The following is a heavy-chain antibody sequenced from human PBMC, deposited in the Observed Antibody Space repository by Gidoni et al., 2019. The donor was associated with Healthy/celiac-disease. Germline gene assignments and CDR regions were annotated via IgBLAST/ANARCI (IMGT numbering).Heavy chain of an antibody. CDR3: ARGPLQLHYFDY. CDR2: ISYDGSNK. J-gene: IGHJ4*02. CDR1: GFTFSSYA. V-gene: IGHV3-30-3*01. D-gene: IGHD3-10*01. Sequence: QVQLVESGGGVVQPGRSLRLSCAASGFTFSSYAMHWVRQAPGKGLEWVAVISYDGSNKYYADSVKGRFTISRDNSKNTLYLQMNSLRAEDTAVYYCARGPLQLHYFDYWGQGTLVTVSS.